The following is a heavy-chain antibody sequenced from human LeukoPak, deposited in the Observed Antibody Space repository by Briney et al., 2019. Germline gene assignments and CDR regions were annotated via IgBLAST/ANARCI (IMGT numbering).Heavy chain of an antibody. J-gene: IGHJ5*02. D-gene: IGHD3-22*01. CDR1: GDSFTSSY. V-gene: IGHV4-59*01. CDR2: IFHSGPT. Sequence: SETLSLTCTVSGDSFTSSYWSWIRQSPGTGLEWIGYIFHSGPTLYNPSLSSRVSMSVDTSRNQVSLKLTSVTAADTAVHYCARGGVGVNPFDPWGQGTLVTVSS. CDR3: ARGGVGVNPFDP.